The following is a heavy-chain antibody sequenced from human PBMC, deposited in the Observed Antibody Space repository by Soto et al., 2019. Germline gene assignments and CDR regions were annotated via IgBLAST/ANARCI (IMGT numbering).Heavy chain of an antibody. V-gene: IGHV3-30-3*01. CDR3: VADIGGRHVDW. Sequence: QVQLVESGGGVVQPGRSLRLSCPASGFTFSSHAMHWARQAPGKGLEWVAVVSYDGSSANYADSVRGRFIVSRDNSKNILYLPMTRLRVEDPAVYYCVADIGGRHVDWWGQGTVVTVSS. D-gene: IGHD3-16*01. CDR1: GFTFSSHA. J-gene: IGHJ4*02. CDR2: VSYDGSSA.